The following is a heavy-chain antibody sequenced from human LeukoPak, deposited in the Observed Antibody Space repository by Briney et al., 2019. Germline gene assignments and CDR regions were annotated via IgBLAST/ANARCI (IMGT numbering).Heavy chain of an antibody. D-gene: IGHD5/OR15-5a*01. CDR1: GVTFRSYA. J-gene: IGHJ6*04. CDR3: AKRVVHDYYYYGMDV. Sequence: GGALRLSCAASGVTFRSYAMSWVCEALGEGLEWVSAICGGVGGTYYAASVRGGVTISRDNSQNTLYIQMNSLRAQDTALYYCAKRVVHDYYYYGMDVWGKGTTLTVSP. V-gene: IGHV3-23*01. CDR2: ICGGVGGT.